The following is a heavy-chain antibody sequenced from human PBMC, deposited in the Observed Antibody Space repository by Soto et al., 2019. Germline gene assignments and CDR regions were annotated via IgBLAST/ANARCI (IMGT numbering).Heavy chain of an antibody. V-gene: IGHV3-48*03. CDR2: ISTSSTNI. CDR3: VRGPLKYYGMDV. J-gene: IGHJ6*02. Sequence: EVQLVESGGGLVQPGGSLRLSCIGSGFSFCSYDMNWVRQAPGKGLEWASYISTSSTNIYYADSVRGRFTISRANAKNSLYLQMNSLSAEDTAVYYCVRGPLKYYGMDVWGQGTTVTVSS. CDR1: GFSFCSYD.